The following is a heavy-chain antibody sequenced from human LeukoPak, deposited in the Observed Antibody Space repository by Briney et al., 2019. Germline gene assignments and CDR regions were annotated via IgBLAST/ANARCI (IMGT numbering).Heavy chain of an antibody. Sequence: GGSLRLSCAASGFTFSSYEMNWVRQAPGKGLEWVSYISSSGGTIFYADSVKGRFTNSRDNAKNSLYLQMNSLTADDTAVYYCARGKLTMVIKWGQGTLVTVSS. CDR1: GFTFSSYE. CDR2: ISSSGGTI. D-gene: IGHD4/OR15-4a*01. J-gene: IGHJ4*02. V-gene: IGHV3-48*03. CDR3: ARGKLTMVIK.